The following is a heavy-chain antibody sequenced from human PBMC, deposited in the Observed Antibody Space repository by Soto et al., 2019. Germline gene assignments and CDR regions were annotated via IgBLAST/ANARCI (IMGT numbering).Heavy chain of an antibody. CDR1: GFTFSNYA. Sequence: PGGSLRLSCAASGFTFSNYAMYWVRQAPGKGLEWVSTITGSGDSTYYADSVKGRFTISRDNSKNMLYLQMNSLTAEDTAKYYCATRAVAGTIPIFDNWGQGTLVTVSS. J-gene: IGHJ4*02. D-gene: IGHD6-19*01. CDR3: ATRAVAGTIPIFDN. V-gene: IGHV3-23*01. CDR2: ITGSGDST.